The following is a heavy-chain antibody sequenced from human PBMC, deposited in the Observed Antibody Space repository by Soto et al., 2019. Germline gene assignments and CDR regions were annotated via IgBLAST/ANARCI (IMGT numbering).Heavy chain of an antibody. Sequence: PSETLSLTCAVYGGSFSDFSWSWIRQSPGKGLEWIGEINPGAITNYNPSLKTRVTMSLDTANNQFSLKLHSVIAADTAVYYCARRQGSSYGMDVWGQGTTVTVSS. CDR3: ARRQGSSYGMDV. CDR1: GGSFSDFS. CDR2: INPGAIT. J-gene: IGHJ6*02. V-gene: IGHV4-34*01. D-gene: IGHD6-6*01.